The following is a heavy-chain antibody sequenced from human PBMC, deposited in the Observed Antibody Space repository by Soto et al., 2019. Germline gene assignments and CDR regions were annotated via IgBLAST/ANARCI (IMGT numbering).Heavy chain of an antibody. CDR1: GGTFSSYA. Sequence: SVKVSCKASGGTFSSYAISWVRQAPGQGLEWMGGIIPIFGTANYAQKFQGRVTITADESTSTAYMELSSLRSEDTAVYYCARGNWWFGELNYYYGMDVWGQGTTVTVSS. CDR3: ARGNWWFGELNYYYGMDV. D-gene: IGHD3-10*01. J-gene: IGHJ6*02. CDR2: IIPIFGTA. V-gene: IGHV1-69*13.